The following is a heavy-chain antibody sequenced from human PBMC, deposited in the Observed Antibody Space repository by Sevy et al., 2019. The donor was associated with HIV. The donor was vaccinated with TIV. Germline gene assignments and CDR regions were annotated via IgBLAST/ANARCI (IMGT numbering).Heavy chain of an antibody. D-gene: IGHD6-19*01. J-gene: IGHJ4*02. CDR2: ISVSGRL. CDR3: AKDGYSSGLLYYFDH. Sequence: GGSLRLSCAASGFKFDNYAMAWVRQAPGQGLVWVSAISVSGRLSYADSVKGRFTISRDSSKKMIYLHLNGLRADDTATYYCAKDGYSSGLLYYFDHWGQGTLVTVSS. V-gene: IGHV3-23*01. CDR1: GFKFDNYA.